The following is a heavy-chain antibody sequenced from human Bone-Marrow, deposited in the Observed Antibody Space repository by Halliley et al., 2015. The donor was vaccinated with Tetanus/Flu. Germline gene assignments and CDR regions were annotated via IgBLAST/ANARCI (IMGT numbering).Heavy chain of an antibody. V-gene: IGHV4-59*01. D-gene: IGHD2-15*01. CDR3: TRGGGWLTDN. Sequence: LSLTCTISGGSISGYYWSWIRQSPDKGLEWIGYIYYSGSTNYNPSLKSRVTISVDTSKNQFSLKLTSVTAADSAMYYCTRGGGWLTDNWGQGTLVSVSS. CDR1: GGSISGYY. CDR2: IYYSGST. J-gene: IGHJ4*02.